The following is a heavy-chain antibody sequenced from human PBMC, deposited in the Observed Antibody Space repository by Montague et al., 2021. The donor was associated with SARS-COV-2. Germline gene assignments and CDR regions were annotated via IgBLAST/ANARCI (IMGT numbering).Heavy chain of an antibody. V-gene: IGHV4-4*07. CDR3: ARDGSEVAGLTRSYGLDV. D-gene: IGHD6-19*01. Sequence: STNYNPSLKSRVTMSVDTSKTQFSLKLSSVTAADTAVEYCARDGSEVAGLTRSYGLDVLGQGTTVTVSS. CDR2: ST. J-gene: IGHJ6*02.